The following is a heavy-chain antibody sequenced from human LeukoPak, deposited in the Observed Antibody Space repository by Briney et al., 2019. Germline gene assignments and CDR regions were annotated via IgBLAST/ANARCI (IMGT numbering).Heavy chain of an antibody. J-gene: IGHJ4*02. CDR2: INHSGST. V-gene: IGHV4-34*01. CDR3: ARGYYYDSSAYYLGY. D-gene: IGHD3-22*01. Sequence: SETLSLTCTVSGGSISDYYWTWIRQPPGKGLEWIGEINHSGSTNYNPSLKSRVTIFVDTSKSQFSLKLNSVTAADTAVYYCARGYYYDSSAYYLGYWGQGNLVTVSS. CDR1: GGSISDYY.